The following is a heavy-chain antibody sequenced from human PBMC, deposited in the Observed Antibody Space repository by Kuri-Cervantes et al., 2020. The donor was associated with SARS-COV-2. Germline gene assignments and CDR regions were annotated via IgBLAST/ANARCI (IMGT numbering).Heavy chain of an antibody. D-gene: IGHD3-3*01. Sequence: ASVKVSCKASGYTFTGYYTHWVRQAPGRGLEWMGWINPNSGGTNYAQKFQGRVTMTRDTSISTAYMELSRLRSDDTAVYYCARDLTIFGVVISYFDYWGQGTLVTVSS. V-gene: IGHV1-2*02. CDR1: GYTFTGYY. CDR3: ARDLTIFGVVISYFDY. CDR2: INPNSGGT. J-gene: IGHJ4*02.